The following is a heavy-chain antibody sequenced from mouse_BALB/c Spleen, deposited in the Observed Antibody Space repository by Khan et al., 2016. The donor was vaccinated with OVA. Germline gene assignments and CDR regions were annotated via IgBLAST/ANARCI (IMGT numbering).Heavy chain of an antibody. CDR1: GYTFTSYD. J-gene: IGHJ3*01. CDR3: ARGGYGGFAY. Sequence: QVQLQQSGAELVKPGASVKLSCKASGYTFTSYDINWVRQRPEQGLEWLGWMFPGDCSTKSNENFKGKATLTTDKSSGTAYMQLSRLTSADSGAYFCARGGYGGFAYWGQGTLVTVSA. V-gene: IGHV1-85*01. D-gene: IGHD2-14*01. CDR2: MFPGDCST.